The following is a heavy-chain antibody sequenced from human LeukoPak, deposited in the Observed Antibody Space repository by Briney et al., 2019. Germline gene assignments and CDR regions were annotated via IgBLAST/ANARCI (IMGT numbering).Heavy chain of an antibody. CDR1: GYTFTSYD. CDR3: ARLYDSKALDYYYYMDV. CDR2: MNPNSGNT. V-gene: IGHV1-8*01. Sequence: ASVKVSCKASGYTFTSYDINWVRQATGQGVEWMGWMNPNSGNTGYAQKFQGRVTMTRNTSISTAYMELSSLRSEDTAVYYCARLYDSKALDYYYYMDVWGKGTTVTVSS. J-gene: IGHJ6*03. D-gene: IGHD3-22*01.